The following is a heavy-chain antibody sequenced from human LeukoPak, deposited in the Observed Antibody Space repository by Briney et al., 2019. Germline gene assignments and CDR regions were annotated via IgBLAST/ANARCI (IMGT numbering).Heavy chain of an antibody. J-gene: IGHJ6*03. V-gene: IGHV3-21*01. CDR3: TRVPAGYGYGPWEWDYYQHMDV. Sequence: GGSLRLSCAASGFTFSSYSMNWVRQAPGKGLEWDSSISSSSRYMYYADSAKGRFTISRDNAKNSLYLQMNSLRAEDTAVYYCTRVPAGYGYGPWEWDYYQHMDVWGTGTTATVSS. D-gene: IGHD5-18*01. CDR1: GFTFSSYS. CDR2: ISSSSRYM.